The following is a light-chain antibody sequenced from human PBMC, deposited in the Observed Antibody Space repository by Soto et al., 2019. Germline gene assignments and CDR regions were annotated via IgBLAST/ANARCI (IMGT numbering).Light chain of an antibody. Sequence: QSVLTQPPSVSAAPGQKVTISCSGISSHIGGNFVSWYQQFPGTAPKLLIYDNDKRPSGIPDRFSGSRSGSSATLAITGLLTGDEADYYCGTWSNNLSAGQVFGGGTKLTVL. CDR3: GTWSNNLSAGQV. CDR1: SSHIGGNF. J-gene: IGLJ2*01. CDR2: DND. V-gene: IGLV1-51*01.